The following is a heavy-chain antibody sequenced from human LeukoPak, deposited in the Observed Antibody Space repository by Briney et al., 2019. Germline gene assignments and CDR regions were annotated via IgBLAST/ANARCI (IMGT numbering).Heavy chain of an antibody. CDR2: ISYDGSSQ. CDR3: AKDPARNSICTFAPNFDY. D-gene: IGHD6-13*01. J-gene: IGHJ4*02. V-gene: IGHV3-30*18. CDR1: GFTFSTYG. Sequence: PGGSLRLSCAASGFTFSTYGMHWVRQAPGKGLEWVAVISYDGSSQYSADSVKGRFTISRDNSKNTLYLEMNSLRSEDTAVYYCAKDPARNSICTFAPNFDYWGQGTLVTVSS.